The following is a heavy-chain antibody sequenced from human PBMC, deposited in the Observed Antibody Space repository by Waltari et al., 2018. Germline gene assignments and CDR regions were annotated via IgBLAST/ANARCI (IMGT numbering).Heavy chain of an antibody. D-gene: IGHD6-13*01. CDR2: IYPCDSDT. V-gene: IGHV5-51*01. CDR3: ARHGGIAAADAFDI. J-gene: IGHJ3*02. Sequence: EVQLVQSGAEVKKQGESLKISCKCTGYRLTSYRIGWRRKIPGIGLEWMGIIYPCDSDTRYSPSFKGQVTISADKSISTAYLQWISLKSSDTAMYYCARHGGIAAADAFDIWGQGTMVTVSS. CDR1: GYRLTSYR.